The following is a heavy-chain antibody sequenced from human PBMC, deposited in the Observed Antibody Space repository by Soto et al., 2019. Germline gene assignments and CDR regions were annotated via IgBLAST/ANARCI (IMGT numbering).Heavy chain of an antibody. CDR3: ARHILITILGYYYGMDV. CDR2: IIGSGGSA. D-gene: IGHD3-9*01. CDR1: GFTFSSYA. J-gene: IGHJ6*01. Sequence: EVRLLESGGGLVQPGGPLRLSCAASGFTFSSYAMSWVRQAPGKGLECVSTIIGSGGSANYADSVKGRFTISRDSSKNTLYLQMNSLRADDTAVYYCARHILITILGYYYGMDVWGQGTTVTVSS. V-gene: IGHV3-23*01.